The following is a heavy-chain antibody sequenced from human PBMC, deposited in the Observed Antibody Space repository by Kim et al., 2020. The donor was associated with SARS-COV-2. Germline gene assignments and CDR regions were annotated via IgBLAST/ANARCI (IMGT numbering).Heavy chain of an antibody. CDR3: ARPDELLWFGELIFDY. CDR1: GFTFSSYA. CDR2: ISYDGSNK. D-gene: IGHD3-10*01. J-gene: IGHJ4*01. V-gene: IGHV3-30*04. Sequence: GGSLRLSCAASGFTFSSYAMHWVRQAPGKGLEWVAVISYDGSNKYYADSVKGRFTISRDNSKNTLYLQMNSLRAEDTAVYYCARPDELLWFGELIFDYWG.